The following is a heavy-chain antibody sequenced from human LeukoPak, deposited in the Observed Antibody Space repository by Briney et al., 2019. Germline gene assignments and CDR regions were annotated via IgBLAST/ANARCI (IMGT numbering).Heavy chain of an antibody. CDR1: GITFSSYG. V-gene: IGHV3-23*01. J-gene: IGHJ6*03. Sequence: PGGSLRLSCAASGITFSSYGMSWVRQAPGKGLEWVSSISSTGGTTYYADSVKGRFTISRDNSKNTLYLQMNSLRAEDTAVYYCARDTGSSWPYYYYYYMDVWGKGTTVTVSS. CDR3: ARDTGSSWPYYYYYYMDV. CDR2: ISSTGGTT. D-gene: IGHD6-13*01.